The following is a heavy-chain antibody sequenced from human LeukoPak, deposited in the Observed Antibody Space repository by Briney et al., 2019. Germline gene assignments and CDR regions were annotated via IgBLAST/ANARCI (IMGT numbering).Heavy chain of an antibody. CDR3: AIRNWGWGAFDY. J-gene: IGHJ4*02. CDR1: GGTFSSYA. CDR2: IIPIFGTA. Sequence: VASVKVSCKASGGTFSSYAISWVRQALGQGLEWMGGIIPIFGTANYAQKFQGRVTITADESTSTAYMELSSLRSEDTAVYYCAIRNWGWGAFDYWGQGTLVTVSS. D-gene: IGHD7-27*01. V-gene: IGHV1-69*01.